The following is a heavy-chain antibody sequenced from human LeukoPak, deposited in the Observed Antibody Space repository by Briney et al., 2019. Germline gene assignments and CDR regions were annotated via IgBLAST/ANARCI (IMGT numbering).Heavy chain of an antibody. CDR2: VYYTGST. CDR3: ARGYNFIYYFDY. D-gene: IGHD5-12*01. CDR1: GDSISSYY. J-gene: IGHJ4*02. V-gene: IGHV4-59*01. Sequence: SETLSLTCTVSGDSISSYYWSWIRQPPGKELEWIGYVYYTGSTNYNPSLKSRVTISVDTSQNQFSLKPSSVTAADTAIYYCARGYNFIYYFDYWGQGSLVTVSS.